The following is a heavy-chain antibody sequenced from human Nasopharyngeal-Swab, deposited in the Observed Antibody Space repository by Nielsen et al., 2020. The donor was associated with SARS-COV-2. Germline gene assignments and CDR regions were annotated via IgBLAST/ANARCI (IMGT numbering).Heavy chain of an antibody. CDR1: GYTFTSYD. D-gene: IGHD2-15*01. CDR3: ARYCSGGSCYPYYYYGMDV. V-gene: IGHV1-8*01. J-gene: IGHJ6*02. CDR2: MNLNSGNT. Sequence: ASVKVSCKASGYTFTSYDINWVRQATGQGLEWMGWMNLNSGNTGYAQKFQGRVTMTRNTDISTAYMELSSLSSEDTAVYYCARYCSGGSCYPYYYYGMDVWGQGTTVTVSS.